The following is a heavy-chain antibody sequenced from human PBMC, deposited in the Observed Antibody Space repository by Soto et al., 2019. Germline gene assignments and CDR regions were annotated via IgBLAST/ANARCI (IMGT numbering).Heavy chain of an antibody. D-gene: IGHD3-9*01. Sequence: QVQLVDSGGGVVQPGRSLRLSCAASGFIFSTYAMHWVRQAPGKGLEWVAVISYDGSNKYYADSVKGRFTISRDNSKNSLYLQMHSLRTEDTAIYYCARTGSGYDVLTGQYFYYYHAVDVWGQGTTVTVSS. CDR3: ARTGSGYDVLTGQYFYYYHAVDV. V-gene: IGHV3-30-3*01. CDR1: GFIFSTYA. J-gene: IGHJ6*02. CDR2: ISYDGSNK.